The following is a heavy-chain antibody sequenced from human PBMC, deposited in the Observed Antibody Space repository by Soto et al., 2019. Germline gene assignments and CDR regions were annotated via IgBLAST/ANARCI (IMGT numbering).Heavy chain of an antibody. CDR1: GCTFSSYA. J-gene: IGHJ4*02. CDR3: ARELVDTAMVREYYFDY. D-gene: IGHD5-18*01. CDR2: IIPIFGTA. Sequence: SVKASCKASGCTFSSYAISWVRQARGQGLEWMGGIIPIFGTANYAQKFQGRVTITADESTSTAYMELSSLRSEDTAVYYCARELVDTAMVREYYFDYWGQGTRVTF. V-gene: IGHV1-69*13.